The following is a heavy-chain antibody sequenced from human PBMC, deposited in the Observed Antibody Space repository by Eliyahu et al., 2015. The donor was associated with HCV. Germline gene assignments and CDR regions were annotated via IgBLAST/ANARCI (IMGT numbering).Heavy chain of an antibody. D-gene: IGHD3-22*01. J-gene: IGHJ4*02. CDR2: VIPMFGTA. CDR1: GGXFSSYS. Sequence: QVQLVQSGAEVKKPGYSVKVSCKASGGXFSSYSIDWVRQAPGQGLEWMGGVIPMFGTANYAQKFQGRVTITADESTSTAYMELSSLRSEDTAVYYCARGPETKTAYYYNYWGQGTLVTVSS. CDR3: ARGPETKTAYYYNY. V-gene: IGHV1-69*01.